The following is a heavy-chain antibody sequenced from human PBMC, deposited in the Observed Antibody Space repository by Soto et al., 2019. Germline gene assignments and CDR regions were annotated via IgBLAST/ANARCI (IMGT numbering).Heavy chain of an antibody. Sequence: PGESLKLSCKGSGYNFTTYWVSWVRQVPGKGLEWMGRIDPADSYSNYSPSFQGHVSISLDKSINTAYLYWSSLKASDTAMYYCARPHDLGYSMDVWGQGTTVTVSS. CDR1: GYNFTTYW. V-gene: IGHV5-10-1*01. J-gene: IGHJ6*02. D-gene: IGHD3-16*01. CDR3: ARPHDLGYSMDV. CDR2: IDPADSYS.